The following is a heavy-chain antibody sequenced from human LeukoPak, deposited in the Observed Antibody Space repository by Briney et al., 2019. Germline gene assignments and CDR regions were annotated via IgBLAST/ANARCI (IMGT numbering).Heavy chain of an antibody. D-gene: IGHD3-10*01. Sequence: PSETLSLTCTVSGGSISSYYWSWIRQPPGKGLEWIGYIYYSGSTYYNPSLKSRVTISVDTSKNQFSLKLSSVTAADTAVYYCARVLHGGMDVWGQGTTVTVSS. J-gene: IGHJ6*02. CDR2: IYYSGST. V-gene: IGHV4-59*06. CDR3: ARVLHGGMDV. CDR1: GGSISSYY.